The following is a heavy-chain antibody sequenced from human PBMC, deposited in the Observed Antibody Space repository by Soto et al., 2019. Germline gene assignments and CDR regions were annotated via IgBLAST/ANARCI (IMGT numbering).Heavy chain of an antibody. J-gene: IGHJ3*02. D-gene: IGHD2-2*01. CDR3: AREDIVVVPAANVRAFDI. CDR1: GFTFSSYS. Sequence: GGSLRLSCAASGFTFSSYSMNWVRQAPGKGLEWVSYISSSSSTIYYADSVKGRFTISRDNAKNSLYLQMNSLRAEDTAVYYCAREDIVVVPAANVRAFDIWGQGTMVTVSS. CDR2: ISSSSSTI. V-gene: IGHV3-48*01.